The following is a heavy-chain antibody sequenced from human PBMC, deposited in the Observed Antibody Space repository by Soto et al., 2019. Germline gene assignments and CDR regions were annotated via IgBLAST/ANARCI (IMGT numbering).Heavy chain of an antibody. CDR3: VRHYYGSGSYNIPGGAFEY. Sequence: SETLSLTCAVSGGSISSSSYFWGWIRQSPGKGLEWIGSLYYTGTTYYNPSLESRVTISVGSSKNQFSLQLGSVTAADTAKYYCVRHYYGSGSYNIPGGAFEYWGQGTLVTVSS. CDR1: GGSISSSSYF. V-gene: IGHV4-39*01. J-gene: IGHJ4*02. D-gene: IGHD3-10*01. CDR2: LYYTGTT.